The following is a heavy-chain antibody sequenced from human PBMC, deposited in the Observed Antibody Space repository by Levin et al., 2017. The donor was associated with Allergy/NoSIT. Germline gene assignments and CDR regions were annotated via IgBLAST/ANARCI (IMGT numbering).Heavy chain of an antibody. CDR3: ARASRGSSWYYFDS. J-gene: IGHJ4*02. Sequence: ASVKVSCKASGYTFTNYDINWVRQATGQGLEWMGWMNPNSANTGYAQKFQGRVTLTRNTSINTAYMEMRSLRSEDTAVYYCARASRGSSWYYFDSWGQGSLVTVSS. CDR1: GYTFTNYD. CDR2: MNPNSANT. V-gene: IGHV1-8*01. D-gene: IGHD6-19*01.